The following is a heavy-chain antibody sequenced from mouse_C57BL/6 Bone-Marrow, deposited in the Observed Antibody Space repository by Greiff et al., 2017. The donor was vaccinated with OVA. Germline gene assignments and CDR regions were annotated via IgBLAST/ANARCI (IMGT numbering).Heavy chain of an antibody. Sequence: EVQLQESGGDLVKPGGSLKLSCAASGFTFSSYGMSWVRQTPDKRLEWVATISSGGSYTYYPDSVKGRYTISIDNAKNTLYLQMSSLKSEDTAMYYCARRGYFDYWGQGTTLTVSS. CDR1: GFTFSSYG. CDR2: ISSGGSYT. CDR3: ARRGYFDY. V-gene: IGHV5-6*01. J-gene: IGHJ2*01.